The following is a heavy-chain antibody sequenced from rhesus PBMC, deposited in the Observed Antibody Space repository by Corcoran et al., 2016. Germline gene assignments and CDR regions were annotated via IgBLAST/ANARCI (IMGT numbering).Heavy chain of an antibody. CDR3: ARSYSYSYGLDS. V-gene: IGHV3-116*02. Sequence: EVRLVESGGGLVQPGGSLRLSCAASGFTFSDYYMSWVRQAPGKGPEGVGLNRKKDKCGKAEDAASVKGRFTISRDESKSIASLQMNSLKTEDTAVYYCARSYSYSYGLDSWGQGVVVTVSS. CDR2: NRKKDKCGKA. CDR1: GFTFSDYY. J-gene: IGHJ6*01. D-gene: IGHD5-12*01.